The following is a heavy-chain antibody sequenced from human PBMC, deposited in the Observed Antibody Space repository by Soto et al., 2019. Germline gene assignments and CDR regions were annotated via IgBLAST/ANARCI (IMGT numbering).Heavy chain of an antibody. V-gene: IGHV1-2*02. Sequence: QVQLVQSGADMKRPGASVKVSCKASGYTFTDYFLHWVRQAPGQGLEWMGWINPKSGVTNYAQRFQGRVTMTRDTSITTAYMDLSSLRSDDTGVYYCPTDSDYSSSWTYWGQGTLVTVSS. CDR2: INPKSGVT. D-gene: IGHD6-13*01. CDR3: PTDSDYSSSWTY. J-gene: IGHJ4*02. CDR1: GYTFTDYF.